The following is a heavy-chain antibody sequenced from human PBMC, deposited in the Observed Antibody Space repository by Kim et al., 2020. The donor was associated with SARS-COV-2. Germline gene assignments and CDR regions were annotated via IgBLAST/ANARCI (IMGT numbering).Heavy chain of an antibody. J-gene: IGHJ4*02. CDR1: GYTFTNYK. CDR2: LTPIDGAT. Sequence: ASVNVSCKASGYTFTNYKVHWVRQAPGQGLEWMGILTPIDGATTYAQKFQGRVTLTRDTSTSTVYMELSSLGSGDTAVYYCARDTTKWSFDYWGQGTLVTVSS. V-gene: IGHV1-46*01. CDR3: ARDTTKWSFDY. D-gene: IGHD1-26*01.